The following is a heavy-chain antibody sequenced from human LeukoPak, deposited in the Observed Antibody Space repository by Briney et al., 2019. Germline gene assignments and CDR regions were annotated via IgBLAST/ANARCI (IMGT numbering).Heavy chain of an antibody. CDR3: ARGDEWAGQYYYYYMDV. J-gene: IGHJ6*03. D-gene: IGHD1-26*01. V-gene: IGHV1-69*01. CDR1: GGTFSSYA. Sequence: GSSVKVSCKASGGTFSSYAISWVRQAPGQGLEWMGGIIPIFGTANYAQKFQGRVTITADESTSTAYMELSSLRSEDTAVYYCARGDEWAGQYYYYYMDVWGKGTTVTISS. CDR2: IIPIFGTA.